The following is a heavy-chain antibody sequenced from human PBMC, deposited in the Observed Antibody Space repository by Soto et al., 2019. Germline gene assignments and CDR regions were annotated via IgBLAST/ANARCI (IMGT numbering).Heavy chain of an antibody. Sequence: SETLSLTCAVYGGSFSGYYWSWIRQPPGKGLEWIGEINHSGSTNYNLSLKSRVTISEDTSKNQFSLKLSSVTAADTAVCYCARTRRTDYDDSSGYFDYWGQGTLVTVSS. J-gene: IGHJ4*02. V-gene: IGHV4-34*01. CDR3: ARTRRTDYDDSSGYFDY. CDR2: INHSGST. D-gene: IGHD3-22*01. CDR1: GGSFSGYY.